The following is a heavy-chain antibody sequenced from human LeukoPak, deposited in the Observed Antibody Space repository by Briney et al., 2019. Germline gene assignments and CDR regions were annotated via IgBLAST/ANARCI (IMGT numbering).Heavy chain of an antibody. Sequence: SETLSLTCTVSGGSITTSSYCWGWIRQPPGKGLEWIEIIYYSGSTYYNPSLKGRVTISVDTSKNQFSLKLSSVTAADTAVYYCARVLSNASYRPFDYWGQGTLVTVSS. CDR1: GGSITTSSYC. CDR2: IYYSGST. V-gene: IGHV4-39*07. CDR3: ARVLSNASYRPFDY. J-gene: IGHJ4*02. D-gene: IGHD1-26*01.